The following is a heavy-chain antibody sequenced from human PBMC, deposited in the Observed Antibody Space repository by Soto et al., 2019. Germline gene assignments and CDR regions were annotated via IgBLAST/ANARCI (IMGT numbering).Heavy chain of an antibody. V-gene: IGHV3-23*01. CDR3: AGHGGYSY. Sequence: EVQLSESGGGLVQPGGSLRLSCAATGFTLRTNGMSWVRQAPGKGLEWVSSFSGSGDDTWYAASLKGRFTISRDNSKNTLYLQMTSLRGEDTALYYCAGHGGYSYLGQGTLVTVSS. CDR1: GFTLRTNG. D-gene: IGHD4-17*01. J-gene: IGHJ4*02. CDR2: FSGSGDDT.